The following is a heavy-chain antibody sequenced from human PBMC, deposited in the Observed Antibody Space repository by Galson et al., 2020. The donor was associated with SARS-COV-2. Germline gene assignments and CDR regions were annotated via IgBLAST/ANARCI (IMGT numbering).Heavy chain of an antibody. CDR3: ARSRQDVTMIVVAITAYYHYMDV. Sequence: SETLSLTCAVYGGSFSDYYWSWIRQSPGKGLKWIGEINHSGSTKSSPSLKSRVTIAVDTSKNQFSLKLTSMTAADTAVYYCARSRQDVTMIVVAITAYYHYMDVWSKGTTVTISS. J-gene: IGHJ6*03. D-gene: IGHD3-22*01. CDR1: GGSFSDYY. V-gene: IGHV4-34*01. CDR2: INHSGST.